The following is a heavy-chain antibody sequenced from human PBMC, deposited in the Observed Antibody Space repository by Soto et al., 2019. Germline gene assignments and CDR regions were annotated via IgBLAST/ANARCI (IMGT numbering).Heavy chain of an antibody. CDR2: IFSNDEK. CDR1: GFSLINAIMG. D-gene: IGHD2-15*01. Sequence: SGPTLVNPTETLTLTFTVSGFSLINAIMGGSWIRHPPGKALEWLAHIFSNDEKSYSTSLKSRLTISKDTSKSQVVLTMTNMDPVDTATYYCARILHVTVVFFDYWGQGTLVTVSS. CDR3: ARILHVTVVFFDY. V-gene: IGHV2-26*01. J-gene: IGHJ4*02.